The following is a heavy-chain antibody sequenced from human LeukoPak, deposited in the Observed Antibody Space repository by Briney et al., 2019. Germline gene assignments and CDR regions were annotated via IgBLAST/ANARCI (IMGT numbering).Heavy chain of an antibody. CDR2: IYYSGST. V-gene: IGHV4-30-4*01. CDR3: ARVLRFRDAFDI. Sequence: SETLSLTCTVSGGSISSGDYFWSWIRQPPGKGLEWIGYIYYSGSTYYNPSLKSRVTISVDTSKNQFSLKLSSVTAADTAVYYCARVLRFRDAFDIWGQGTVVTVSS. CDR1: GGSISSGDYF. J-gene: IGHJ3*02. D-gene: IGHD3-3*01.